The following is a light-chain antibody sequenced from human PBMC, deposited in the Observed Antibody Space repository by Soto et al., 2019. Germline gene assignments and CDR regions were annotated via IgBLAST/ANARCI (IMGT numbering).Light chain of an antibody. J-gene: IGLJ1*01. CDR1: SSDVGAYDF. Sequence: QCALTQPASVSGSPGQSIAISCTGTSSDVGAYDFVSWYQQHPDKAPKLLIYEVSNRPSGVSDRFSGSKSVNTATLTISGLQAEDEADYYCSSHTTSNTRVFGTGTKVTVL. V-gene: IGLV2-14*03. CDR2: EVS. CDR3: SSHTTSNTRV.